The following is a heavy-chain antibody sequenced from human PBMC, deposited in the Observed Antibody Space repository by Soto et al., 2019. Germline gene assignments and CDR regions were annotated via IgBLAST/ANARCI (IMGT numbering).Heavy chain of an antibody. Sequence: ASVKVSCKASGYTFTSYGISWVRQAPGQGLEWMGWISAYNGNTNYAQKLQGRVTMTTDTSTSKAYMELRSLRSDDTAVYYCARETYYDFWSGYFYGMDVWGQGTTVTVSS. CDR2: ISAYNGNT. D-gene: IGHD3-3*01. J-gene: IGHJ6*02. CDR3: ARETYYDFWSGYFYGMDV. V-gene: IGHV1-18*01. CDR1: GYTFTSYG.